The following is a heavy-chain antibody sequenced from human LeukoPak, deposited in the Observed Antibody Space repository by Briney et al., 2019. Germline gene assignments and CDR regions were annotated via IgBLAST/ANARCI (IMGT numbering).Heavy chain of an antibody. CDR2: INHSGST. CDR3: ARGSSAAADY. D-gene: IGHD6-13*01. CDR1: GGSFSGYY. J-gene: IGHJ4*02. Sequence: PSETLSLTCAVYGGSFSGYYWGWIRQPPGKGLEWIGEINHSGSTNYNPSLKSRVTISVDTSKNQFSLKLSSVTAADTAVYYCARGSSAAADYWGQGTLVTVSS. V-gene: IGHV4-34*01.